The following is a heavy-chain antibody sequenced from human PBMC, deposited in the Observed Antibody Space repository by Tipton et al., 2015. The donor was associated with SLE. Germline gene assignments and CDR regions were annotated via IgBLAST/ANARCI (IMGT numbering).Heavy chain of an antibody. J-gene: IGHJ4*02. CDR2: IDYSGST. D-gene: IGHD6-6*01. CDR3: ATGGAAARPWYFDY. CDR1: GGSISSSNYY. Sequence: LRLSCTVSGGSISSSNYYWGWIRQPPGKGLEWIGNIDYSGSTHDNPSLKSRVTTSVDTSKNQFSLKLNSVTAADTAVYYCATGGAAARPWYFDYWGQGTLVTVSS. V-gene: IGHV4-39*07.